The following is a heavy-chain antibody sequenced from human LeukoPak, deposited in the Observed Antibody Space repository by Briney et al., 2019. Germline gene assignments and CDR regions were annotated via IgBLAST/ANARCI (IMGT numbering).Heavy chain of an antibody. CDR1: GGSISSSSYY. CDR2: IYYSGST. Sequence: SETLSLTCTVSGGSISSSSYYWGRIRQPPGKGLEWIGSIYYSGSTYYNPSLESRVTISVDTSKNQFSLKLSSVTAADTAVYYCARRQRFRAKYYDYVWGSYRHDAFDIWGQGTMVTVSS. D-gene: IGHD3-16*02. CDR3: ARRQRFRAKYYDYVWGSYRHDAFDI. V-gene: IGHV4-39*01. J-gene: IGHJ3*02.